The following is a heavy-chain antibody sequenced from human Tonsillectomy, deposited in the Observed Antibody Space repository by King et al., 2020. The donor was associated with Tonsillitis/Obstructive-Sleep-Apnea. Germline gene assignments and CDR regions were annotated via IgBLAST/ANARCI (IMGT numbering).Heavy chain of an antibody. J-gene: IGHJ6*03. CDR1: GGSFSGYY. Sequence: VQLQQWGAGLLKPSETLSLTCAVYGGSFSGYYWSWIRQPPGKGLEWIGEINHSGSTNYNPSLKSRVTISVDTSKNQFSLKLSSVTAADTAVYYCARGRSSGWYGSVVYYYYMDVWGKGTTVTVSS. CDR3: ARGRSSGWYGSVVYYYYMDV. V-gene: IGHV4-34*01. CDR2: INHSGST. D-gene: IGHD6-19*01.